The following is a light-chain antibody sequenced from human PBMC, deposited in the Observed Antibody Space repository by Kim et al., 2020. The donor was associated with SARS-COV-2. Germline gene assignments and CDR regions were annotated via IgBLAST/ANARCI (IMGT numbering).Light chain of an antibody. CDR2: DND. J-gene: IGLJ1*01. CDR3: GTWDTSLSVYV. V-gene: IGLV1-51*01. CDR1: SSNIGNNY. Sequence: QSVLTQPPSVSAAPGQRVTISCSGSSSNIGNNYMSWYQQFPGTAPKLLIHDNDQRPSGISDRFSGSKSGTSATLGITGLQTGDEADYYCGTWDTSLSVYVFGTGTKVTVL.